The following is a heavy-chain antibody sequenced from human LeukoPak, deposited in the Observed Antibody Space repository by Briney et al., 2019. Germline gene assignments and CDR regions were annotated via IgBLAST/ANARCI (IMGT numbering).Heavy chain of an antibody. Sequence: PGGSLRLSCAASGFTFSTYAMSWVRQAPGKVLEWVSSISGSGGSTYYADSVKGRFTISRDNSKHTLFLQMNSLRAEDTAVYYCARDFVTGTLPFDYWGQGTLVTVSS. CDR2: ISGSGGST. CDR3: ARDFVTGTLPFDY. CDR1: GFTFSTYA. D-gene: IGHD1-20*01. J-gene: IGHJ4*02. V-gene: IGHV3-23*01.